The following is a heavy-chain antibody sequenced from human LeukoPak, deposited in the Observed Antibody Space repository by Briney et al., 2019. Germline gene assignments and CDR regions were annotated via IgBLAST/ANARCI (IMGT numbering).Heavy chain of an antibody. CDR3: AIGSIPENWFDP. CDR2: IYYTGST. V-gene: IGHV4-59*01. CDR1: GGSISSYY. Sequence: SETLSLTCTVSGGSISSYYWSWIRQPPGKGLEWIGYIYYTGSTNYNPSLKSRVSISVDTSKNQFSLRLSSVTAADTALYYCAIGSIPENWFDPWGQGTLVTVSS. J-gene: IGHJ5*02.